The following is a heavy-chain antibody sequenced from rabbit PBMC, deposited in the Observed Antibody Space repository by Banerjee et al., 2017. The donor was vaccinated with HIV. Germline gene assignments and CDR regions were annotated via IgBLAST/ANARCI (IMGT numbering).Heavy chain of an antibody. J-gene: IGHJ4*01. CDR2: IYTGSSGST. CDR1: GLDFSSSYW. CDR3: ARNYGTGSYDL. Sequence: QSLEESGGDLVKPGASLTLTCTASGLDFSSSYWICWVRQAPGKGLEWIACIYTGSSGSTYYANWAKGRFTISKTSSTTVTLQMTSLTAADTATYFCARNYGTGSYDLWGQGTLVTVS. D-gene: IGHD7-1*01. V-gene: IGHV1S40*01.